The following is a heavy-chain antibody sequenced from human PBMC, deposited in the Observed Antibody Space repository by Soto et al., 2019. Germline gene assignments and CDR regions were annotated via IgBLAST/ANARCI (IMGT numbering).Heavy chain of an antibody. CDR3: ERRERYYGSPGWFDP. Sequence: SETLSLTFTFSGGSISSFAYYWGWIRQPPGKGLEWIATVYYNENTSYNPSLKSRVTISVDTAKNQFSLNLRSVTAADTAIYFCERRERYYGSPGWFDPWGQGTLVTVSS. J-gene: IGHJ5*02. D-gene: IGHD3-10*01. CDR1: GGSISSFAYY. V-gene: IGHV4-39*01. CDR2: VYYNENT.